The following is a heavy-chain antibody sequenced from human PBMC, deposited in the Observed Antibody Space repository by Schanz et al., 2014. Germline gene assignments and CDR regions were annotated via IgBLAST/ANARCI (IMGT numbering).Heavy chain of an antibody. J-gene: IGHJ5*02. D-gene: IGHD3-9*01. CDR3: AKAADWPVTRFDP. CDR2: IKHDGSVK. CDR1: GFTFSDYW. Sequence: EVQLVESGGGLVQPGGSLRLSCTASGFTFSDYWMSWVRQAPGKGPEWVANIKHDGSVKDYVDSVKGRFTISRDNAKNSLYLHMSSLRADDTAVYYCAKAADWPVTRFDPWGQGTLVTVSS. V-gene: IGHV3-7*05.